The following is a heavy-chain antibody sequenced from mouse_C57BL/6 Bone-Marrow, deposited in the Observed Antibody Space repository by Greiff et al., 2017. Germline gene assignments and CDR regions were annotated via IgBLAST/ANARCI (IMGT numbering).Heavy chain of an antibody. CDR3: ARTSLYYGSSSYYAMDY. V-gene: IGHV7-3*01. Sequence: DVMLVESGGGLVQPGGSLSLSCAASGFTFTDYYMSWVRQPPGKALEWLGFIRNKANGYTTEYSASVKGRFTISRDNSQSILYLQMNALRAEDSATYYCARTSLYYGSSSYYAMDYWGQGTSVTVSS. CDR2: IRNKANGYTT. D-gene: IGHD1-1*01. CDR1: GFTFTDYY. J-gene: IGHJ4*01.